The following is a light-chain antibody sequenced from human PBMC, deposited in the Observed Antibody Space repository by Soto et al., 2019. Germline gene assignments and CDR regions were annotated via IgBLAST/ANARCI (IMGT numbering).Light chain of an antibody. J-gene: IGLJ1*01. CDR3: LLYTSSTTYV. CDR2: DVS. V-gene: IGLV2-14*01. Sequence: QSALTQPASVSGSPGQSIIISCTGTSSDVGGYNSVSWYQQPPGKAPKLVIFDVSNRPSGVSNRFSGSKSGNTASLTISGLQPEDEADYYCLLYTSSTTYVFGTGTKVTVL. CDR1: SSDVGGYNS.